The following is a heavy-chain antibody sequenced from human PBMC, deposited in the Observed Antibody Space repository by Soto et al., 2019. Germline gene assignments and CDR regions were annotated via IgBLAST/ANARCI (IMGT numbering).Heavy chain of an antibody. Sequence: GASVKVSCKASGYTFTSYPIHWVRQAPGQRLEWMGWINTGNGYTKYSQKFQARVTITRDTSASTSYMQLSRLRSEDTAVYYCARDRGGYCSGGSCSEALFDPWGQRTLVTVSS. J-gene: IGHJ5*02. CDR1: GYTFTSYP. V-gene: IGHV1-3*04. D-gene: IGHD2-15*01. CDR3: ARDRGGYCSGGSCSEALFDP. CDR2: INTGNGYT.